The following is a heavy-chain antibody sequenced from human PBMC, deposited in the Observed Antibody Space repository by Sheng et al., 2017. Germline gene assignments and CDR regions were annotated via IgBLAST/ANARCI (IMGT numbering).Heavy chain of an antibody. Sequence: QVQLVQSGAEVKKPGSSVKVSCKASGGTFSSYTISWVRQAPGQGLEWMGRIIPILGIANYAQKFQGRVTITADKSTSTAYMELSSLRSEDTAVYYCAREVNYYDSSGYYRFDYWGQGTLVTVSS. CDR2: IIPILGIA. CDR1: GGTFSSYT. J-gene: IGHJ4*02. D-gene: IGHD3-22*01. CDR3: AREVNYYDSSGYYRFDY. V-gene: IGHV1-69*08.